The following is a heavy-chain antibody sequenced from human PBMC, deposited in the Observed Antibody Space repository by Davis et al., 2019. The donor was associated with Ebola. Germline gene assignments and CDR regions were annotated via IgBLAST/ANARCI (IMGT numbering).Heavy chain of an antibody. CDR2: IYYSGST. J-gene: IGHJ6*02. Sequence: PSETLSLTCTVSGGSISSYYWSWIRQPPGKGLEWIGYIYYSGSTNYNPSLKSRVTISVDTSKNQFSLKLSSVTAADTAVYYCARPWIQYYYYGMDVWGQGTTVTVSS. CDR3: ARPWIQYYYYGMDV. D-gene: IGHD5-18*01. CDR1: GGSISSYY. V-gene: IGHV4-59*08.